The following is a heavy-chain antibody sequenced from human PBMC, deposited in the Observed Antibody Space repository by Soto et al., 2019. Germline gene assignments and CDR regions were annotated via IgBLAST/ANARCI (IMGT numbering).Heavy chain of an antibody. J-gene: IGHJ4*02. V-gene: IGHV1-2*02. D-gene: IGHD3-22*01. CDR1: GYTFTGYY. Sequence: ASVKVSCKASGYTFTGYYMHWVRQAPGQGLEWMGWINPNSGGTNYAQKFQGRVTMTRDTSISTAYMELSRLRSDDTAVYYCARVGPKHYDSSHYYYFHEWGEGILVTV. CDR3: ARVGPKHYDSSHYYYFHE. CDR2: INPNSGGT.